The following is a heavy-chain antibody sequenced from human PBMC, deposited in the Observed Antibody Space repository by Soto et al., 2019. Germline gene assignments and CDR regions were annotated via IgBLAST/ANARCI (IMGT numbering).Heavy chain of an antibody. J-gene: IGHJ3*02. Sequence: QVRLVQSGTEVKKPGASVKVSCKASGYTFTNYDVTWVRQAPGQGLEWMGWISTSTGNTNYAQKLQGRVTMTTDTSASTAYMELRSLRFDDTAVYYCARGEGMAARHDGYDIWGQGTMVTVSS. CDR1: GYTFTNYD. CDR2: ISTSTGNT. V-gene: IGHV1-18*04. D-gene: IGHD6-6*01. CDR3: ARGEGMAARHDGYDI.